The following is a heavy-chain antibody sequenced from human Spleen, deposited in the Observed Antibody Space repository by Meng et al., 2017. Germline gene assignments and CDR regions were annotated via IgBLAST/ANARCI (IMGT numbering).Heavy chain of an antibody. CDR2: INHSGST. Sequence: SQTLSLTCSVYYGSFSGHYWSWIRQPPGKGLEWIGEINHSGSTNYNPSLKSRVTISVDTSKNQFSPKLSSVTAADTAVYYCFGSGSYYSFDYWGQGTLVTVSS. J-gene: IGHJ4*02. D-gene: IGHD3-10*01. V-gene: IGHV4-34*01. CDR1: YGSFSGHY. CDR3: FGSGSYYSFDY.